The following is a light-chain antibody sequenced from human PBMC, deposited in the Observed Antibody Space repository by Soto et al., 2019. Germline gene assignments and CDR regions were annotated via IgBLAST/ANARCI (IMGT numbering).Light chain of an antibody. J-gene: IGKJ5*01. CDR3: QQRNNWPPIT. Sequence: EIEMTQSPATLSLAPGERVTLSCRASESVSTNLAWYQQKAGQAPRLLIYGASTRATGIPARFSGSGSGTEFTLTISSLQSEDFAVYYCQQRNNWPPITFGQGTRLEIK. CDR1: ESVSTN. V-gene: IGKV3-15*01. CDR2: GAS.